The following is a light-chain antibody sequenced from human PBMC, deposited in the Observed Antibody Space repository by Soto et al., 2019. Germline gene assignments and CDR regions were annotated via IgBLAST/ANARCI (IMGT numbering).Light chain of an antibody. Sequence: QSVLTQPPSVSGAPGQTVTISCSGTTPNIRNNAVNWYQHLPGKAPKLLVYYDDLLPSGVSGRFSGDKSGTSASLAINGLQFEDEADYYCAAWDDSLSGVVFGGGTKLTVL. CDR1: TPNIRNNA. V-gene: IGLV1-36*01. CDR3: AAWDDSLSGVV. J-gene: IGLJ2*01. CDR2: YDD.